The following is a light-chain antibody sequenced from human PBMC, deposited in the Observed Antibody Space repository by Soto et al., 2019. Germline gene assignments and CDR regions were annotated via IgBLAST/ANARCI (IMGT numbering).Light chain of an antibody. Sequence: EIVLTQFPGTLSLSPGERATLSCRASQSVGRNYVAWYQQKPGQAPRVIIYAASNRASGIPDRFSGSASGSDFTLTISRLEPEDFAVYYCQQYGNSPWAFGQGTKVEIK. V-gene: IGKV3-20*01. J-gene: IGKJ1*01. CDR3: QQYGNSPWA. CDR1: QSVGRNY. CDR2: AAS.